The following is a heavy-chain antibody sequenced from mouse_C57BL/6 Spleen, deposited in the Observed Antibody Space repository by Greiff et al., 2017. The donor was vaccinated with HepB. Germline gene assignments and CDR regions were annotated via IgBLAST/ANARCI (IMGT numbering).Heavy chain of an antibody. CDR3: ARSLIYDGYSWYFDV. V-gene: IGHV1-42*01. J-gene: IGHJ1*03. CDR2: INPSTGGT. Sequence: EVQLQQSGPELVKPGASVKISCKASGYSFTGYYMNWVKQSPEKSLEWIGEINPSTGGTTYNQKFKAKATLTVDKSSSTAYMQLKSLTSEDSAVYYCARSLIYDGYSWYFDVWGTGTTVTVSS. CDR1: GYSFTGYY. D-gene: IGHD2-3*01.